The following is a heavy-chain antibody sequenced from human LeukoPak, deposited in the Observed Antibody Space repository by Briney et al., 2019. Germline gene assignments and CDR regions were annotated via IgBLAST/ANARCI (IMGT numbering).Heavy chain of an antibody. J-gene: IGHJ4*02. CDR2: ISAYNGNT. CDR1: GYTFTSYA. Sequence: ASVKVSCKASGYTFTSYAMHWVRQAPGQRLEWMGWISAYNGNTNYAQKLQGRVTMTTDTSTSTAYMELRSLRSDDTAVYYCAREVAGYFDYWGQGTLVTVSS. D-gene: IGHD6-19*01. V-gene: IGHV1-18*01. CDR3: AREVAGYFDY.